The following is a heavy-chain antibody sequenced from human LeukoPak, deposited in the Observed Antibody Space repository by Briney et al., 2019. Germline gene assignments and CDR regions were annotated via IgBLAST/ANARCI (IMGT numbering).Heavy chain of an antibody. J-gene: IGHJ4*02. V-gene: IGHV3-11*01. CDR3: ARDKTPALTVYRLDY. CDR2: ISNSGSTI. D-gene: IGHD4-11*01. CDR1: GFTFSDYY. Sequence: GVSLRLSCAASGFTFSDYYMTWLRQAPGKGLEWVSHISNSGSTIYYADSAKGRFTISRDNAKNSLFLQMDSLRAEDTAVYYCARDKTPALTVYRLDYWGQGTLVTVSS.